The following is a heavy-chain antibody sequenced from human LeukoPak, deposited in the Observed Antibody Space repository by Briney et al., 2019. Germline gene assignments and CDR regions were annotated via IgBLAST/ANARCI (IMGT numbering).Heavy chain of an antibody. D-gene: IGHD3-3*01. J-gene: IGHJ6*03. CDR1: GGSISSFY. CDR3: ARVPNYDFWSGYRPTYYYYMDV. Sequence: SETLSLTCTVSGGSISSFYWSWLRQPPGKGLEWIGYIHYSGTTNYNPSLKSRVTLSVDTSKNQFSLKLSSVTAADTAVYYCARVPNYDFWSGYRPTYYYYMDVWGKGTTVTVSS. CDR2: IHYSGTT. V-gene: IGHV4-59*12.